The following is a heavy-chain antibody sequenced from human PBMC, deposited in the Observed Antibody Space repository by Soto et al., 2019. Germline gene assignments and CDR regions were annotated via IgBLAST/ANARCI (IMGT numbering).Heavy chain of an antibody. CDR2: IIPIFGTA. J-gene: IGHJ5*02. Sequence: QVQLVQSGAEVKKPGSSVKVSCKASGGTFSSYAISWVRQAPGQGLEWMGGIIPIFGTANYAQKFQGRVTITADESTSTADMELSSLRSEDTAVYYCASLYCSGGSCYGYDWCDPWGQGTLVTVSS. V-gene: IGHV1-69*01. D-gene: IGHD2-15*01. CDR1: GGTFSSYA. CDR3: ASLYCSGGSCYGYDWCDP.